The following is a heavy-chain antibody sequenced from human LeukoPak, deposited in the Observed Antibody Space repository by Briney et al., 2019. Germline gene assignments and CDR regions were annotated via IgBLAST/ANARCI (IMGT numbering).Heavy chain of an antibody. CDR1: GNYW. J-gene: IGHJ5*02. Sequence: PGGSLRLSCAASGNYWMHWVRQAPGKGLVWVSHINSDGSWTGYADSVKGRFTISRDNSKNTLYLQMNSLRAEDTAVYYCAREGYGFATGNWFDPWGQGTLVTVSS. D-gene: IGHD5-18*01. CDR3: AREGYGFATGNWFDP. CDR2: INSDGSWT. V-gene: IGHV3-74*01.